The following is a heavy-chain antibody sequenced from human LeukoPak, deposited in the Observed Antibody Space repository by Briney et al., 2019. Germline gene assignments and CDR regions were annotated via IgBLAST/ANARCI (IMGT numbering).Heavy chain of an antibody. CDR1: GGTFSSYA. CDR2: IIPIFGTA. V-gene: IGHV1-69*13. D-gene: IGHD3-3*01. CDR3: ARARGKDYDFWSGYSG. J-gene: IGHJ4*02. Sequence: SVKVSCKASGGTFSSYAISWVRQAPGQGLEWMGGIIPIFGTANYAQKFQGRVTITSDESTSTAYMELSSLRSEDTAVYYCARARGKDYDFWSGYSGWGQGTLVTVSS.